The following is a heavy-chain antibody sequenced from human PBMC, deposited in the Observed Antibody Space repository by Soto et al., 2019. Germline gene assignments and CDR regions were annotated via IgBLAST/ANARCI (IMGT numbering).Heavy chain of an antibody. CDR3: ARGTIVARQLLYY. Sequence: QVQPVESGGGVVQPGKSLRLSCTASGFTFSSYAMHWARQAPGKGLEWVTVISIRGGDEYYAESVRGRFTISRDDSKDTLYLQMDSLRAEDTAVYYCARGTIVARQLLYYWGQRTMVTVSA. J-gene: IGHJ4*02. D-gene: IGHD6-6*01. V-gene: IGHV3-30*03. CDR2: ISIRGGDE. CDR1: GFTFSSYA.